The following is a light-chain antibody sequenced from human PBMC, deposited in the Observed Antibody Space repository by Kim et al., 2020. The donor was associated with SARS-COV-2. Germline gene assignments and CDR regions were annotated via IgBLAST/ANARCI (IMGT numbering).Light chain of an antibody. V-gene: IGKV1-27*01. J-gene: IGKJ1*01. CDR1: QDINNY. CDR2: AAS. CDR3: QKYGSGPRT. Sequence: ASVGDRVTITCRASQDINNYLAWYQQKPGEVPKLLIYAASALESGVPSRFSVSGSGTDFTLAINSLQPEDVGTYYCQKYGSGPRTFGQGTKVDIK.